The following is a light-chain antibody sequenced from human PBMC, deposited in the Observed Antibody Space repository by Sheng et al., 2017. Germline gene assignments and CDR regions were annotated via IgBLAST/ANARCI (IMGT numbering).Light chain of an antibody. Sequence: DIQMTQSPSSLSASIGDRVTITCRASQSIRKDFKLVSAKNLEKAPKLLIYGASSLQSGAPSRFSGSGSGTDFTLTISSLQPEDVATYSCQQSSDPRYSFGQGTKLEIK. CDR2: GAS. CDR1: QSIRKD. V-gene: IGKV1-39*01. J-gene: IGKJ2*03. CDR3: QQSSDPRYS.